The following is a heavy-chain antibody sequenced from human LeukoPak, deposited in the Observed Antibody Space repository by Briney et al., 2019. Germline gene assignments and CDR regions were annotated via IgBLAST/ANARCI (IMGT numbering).Heavy chain of an antibody. D-gene: IGHD3-3*01. CDR3: ASWAGNTQSDSWSGPFDY. CDR2: ISDSGRTT. CDR1: GFVVSSNY. V-gene: IGHV3-48*03. J-gene: IGHJ4*02. Sequence: GGSLRLSCEASGFVVSSNYMSWVRQAPGKGLEWVSYISDSGRTTFYADSVRGRFTISRDNAKNSLYLQMSSLRVEDTAVYYCASWAGNTQSDSWSGPFDYWGQGTLVTVSS.